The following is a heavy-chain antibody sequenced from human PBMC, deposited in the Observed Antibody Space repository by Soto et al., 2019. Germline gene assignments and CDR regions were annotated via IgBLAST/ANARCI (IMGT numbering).Heavy chain of an antibody. J-gene: IGHJ6*02. V-gene: IGHV4-59*01. Sequence: KTSETLSLTCTVSGGSISSYYWSWIRQPPGKGLEWIGYIYYSGSTNYNPPLKSRVTISVDTSKNQFSLKLSSVTAADTAVYYCARDPGLAYCGGDCYFYGMDVWGQGTTVTVSS. D-gene: IGHD2-21*01. CDR2: IYYSGST. CDR3: ARDPGLAYCGGDCYFYGMDV. CDR1: GGSISSYY.